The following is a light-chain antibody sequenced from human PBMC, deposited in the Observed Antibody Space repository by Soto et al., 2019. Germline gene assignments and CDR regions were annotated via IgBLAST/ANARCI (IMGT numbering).Light chain of an antibody. CDR1: SSDVGGYDS. CDR3: SSYAGSSNLV. CDR2: EVI. Sequence: QSALTQPPSASGSPGQSVTISCTGTSSDVGGYDSVSWYQQHPGKAPKLMIYEVIKRPSGVPDRFSGSKSGNTASLTVSGLQAEDEDDYYCSSYAGSSNLVFGGGTQLTVL. V-gene: IGLV2-8*01. J-gene: IGLJ2*01.